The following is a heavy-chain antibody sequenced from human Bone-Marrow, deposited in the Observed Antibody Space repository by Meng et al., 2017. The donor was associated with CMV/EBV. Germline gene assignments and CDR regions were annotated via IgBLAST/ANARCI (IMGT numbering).Heavy chain of an antibody. J-gene: IGHJ4*02. Sequence: CKASGGTFSSYAIGWVRQAPGQGLEWMGGIIPIFGTANYAQKFQSRVTITTDESTSTAYMELSSLRSEDTAVYYCARQGGGGDCYNYWGQGTLVTVSS. V-gene: IGHV1-69*05. CDR2: IIPIFGTA. CDR1: GGTFSSYA. CDR3: ARQGGGGDCYNY. D-gene: IGHD2-21*01.